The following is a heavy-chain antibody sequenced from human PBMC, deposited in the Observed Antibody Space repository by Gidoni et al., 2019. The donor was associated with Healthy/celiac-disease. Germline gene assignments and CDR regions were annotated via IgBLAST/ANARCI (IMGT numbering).Heavy chain of an antibody. CDR1: GGSFSGYY. Sequence: VQLQQWGAVLLKPSATLSLTCAVYGGSFSGYYWSWIRQPPGKGLEWIGEINHSGSTNYNPSLKSRVTISVDTSKNQFSLKLSSVTAADTAVYYCAREGAYGNSYLDYWGQGTLVTVSS. D-gene: IGHD1-26*01. J-gene: IGHJ4*02. CDR2: INHSGST. CDR3: AREGAYGNSYLDY. V-gene: IGHV4-34*01.